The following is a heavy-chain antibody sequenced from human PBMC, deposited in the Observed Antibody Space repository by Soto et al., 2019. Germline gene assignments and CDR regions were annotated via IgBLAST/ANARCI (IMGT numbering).Heavy chain of an antibody. CDR1: GFTFSSYA. CDR3: ARTGTTGTFSP. V-gene: IGHV3-64*01. D-gene: IGHD1-1*01. J-gene: IGHJ5*02. CDR2: ISSNGGST. Sequence: GGSLRLSCAASGFTFSSYAMHWVRQAPGKGLEYVSAISSNGGSTYYANSVRGRFTISRDNSKNTLYLQMGSLRAEDMAVYYCARTGTTGTFSPWGQGTLVTVSS.